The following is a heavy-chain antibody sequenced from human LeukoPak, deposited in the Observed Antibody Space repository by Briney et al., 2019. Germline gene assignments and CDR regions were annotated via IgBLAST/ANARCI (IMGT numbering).Heavy chain of an antibody. CDR1: GXSISSYY. Sequence: PSETLSLTWTVSGXSISSYYWSWIRQPPGKGLEWIGYIYYSGSTNYNPSLKSRVTISVDTSKNQFSLKLSSVTAADTAVYYCARDPGFLDYWGQGTLVTVSS. J-gene: IGHJ4*02. D-gene: IGHD2-21*01. CDR3: ARDPGFLDY. CDR2: IYYSGST. V-gene: IGHV4-59*01.